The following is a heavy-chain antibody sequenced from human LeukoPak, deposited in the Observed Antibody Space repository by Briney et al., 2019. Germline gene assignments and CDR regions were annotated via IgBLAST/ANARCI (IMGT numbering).Heavy chain of an antibody. Sequence: PGGSLRLSCAASGFTVSSNYMSWVRQAPGKGLEWVSVIYSGGSTYYADSVKGRFTISRDNSKNTLYLQMHSLTAEDTAVYYCAKDITIVRGAYDYYGMDVWGQGTTVIVSS. D-gene: IGHD3-10*01. J-gene: IGHJ6*02. CDR3: AKDITIVRGAYDYYGMDV. CDR2: IYSGGST. CDR1: GFTVSSNY. V-gene: IGHV3-66*01.